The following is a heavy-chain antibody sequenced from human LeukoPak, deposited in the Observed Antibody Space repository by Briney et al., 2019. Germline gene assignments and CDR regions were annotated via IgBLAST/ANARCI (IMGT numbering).Heavy chain of an antibody. D-gene: IGHD3-10*01. Sequence: SETLSLTCAVYGGSFSGYYWSWIRQPPGKGLEWIREINHSGSTNYNPSLKSRVTISVDTSKNQFSPKLSSVTAADTAVYYCARVSGNYGSGSYLDYWGQGTLVTVSS. V-gene: IGHV4-34*01. J-gene: IGHJ4*02. CDR1: GGSFSGYY. CDR3: ARVSGNYGSGSYLDY. CDR2: INHSGST.